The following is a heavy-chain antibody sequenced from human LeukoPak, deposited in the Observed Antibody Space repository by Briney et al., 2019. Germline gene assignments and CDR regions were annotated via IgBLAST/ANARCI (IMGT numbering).Heavy chain of an antibody. V-gene: IGHV4-59*01. D-gene: IGHD3-22*01. Sequence: PSETLSLTCTVSGGSISSYHWSWIRQPPGKGLESIGYIYSSGSTHYNPSLKRRVTISVDTSKNQFSLKLSSVTAADTAVYYCARARNYYDSSGFYYEGDAFDIWGQGTMVTVSS. CDR2: IYSSGST. J-gene: IGHJ3*02. CDR1: GGSISSYH. CDR3: ARARNYYDSSGFYYEGDAFDI.